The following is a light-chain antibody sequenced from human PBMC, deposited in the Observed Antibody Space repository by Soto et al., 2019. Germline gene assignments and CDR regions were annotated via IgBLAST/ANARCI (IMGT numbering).Light chain of an antibody. J-gene: IGLJ6*01. V-gene: IGLV1-40*01. CDR1: SSNIGAGYD. CDR3: PSHDSSLIARYV. CDR2: GNI. Sequence: QSVLAQPPSVSGAPGQSVTISCTGSSSNIGAGYDVHWYQQRPGTAPKLLIFGNINRPSGVPDRFSGSKSGTSASLAITAIQAEDERYQHFPSHDSSLIARYV.